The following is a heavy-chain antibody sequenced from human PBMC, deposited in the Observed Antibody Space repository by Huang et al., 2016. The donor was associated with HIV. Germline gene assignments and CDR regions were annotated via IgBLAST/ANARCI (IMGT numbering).Heavy chain of an antibody. CDR2: IITYNGNT. Sequence: QVQLVQSGAEVKKPGASVKVSCKASGYTFTSYGISWVRQAPGQGLEWMGWIITYNGNTNYAQNLQGGVTMTTDTSTSTAYMELRSLRSDDTAVYYCARDGGRDFWSGYYPNYWGQGTLVTVSS. CDR1: GYTFTSYG. CDR3: ARDGGRDFWSGYYPNY. J-gene: IGHJ4*02. D-gene: IGHD3-3*01. V-gene: IGHV1-18*01.